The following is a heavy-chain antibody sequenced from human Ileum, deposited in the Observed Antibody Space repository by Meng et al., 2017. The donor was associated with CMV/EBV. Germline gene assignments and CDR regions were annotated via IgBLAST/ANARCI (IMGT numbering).Heavy chain of an antibody. D-gene: IGHD5-12*01. CDR1: GSFSPYT. CDR2: INQYGST. Sequence: QVLIQQWGAGLLKPSDTLSLTCSLGGSFSPYTWSWIRQAPGKGLEWIGEINQYGSTNFNPSVKSRVTISRDTSKNQFSLRLNSVTAADAAVYYCVTADHHAIKYWGQGTLVTVSS. J-gene: IGHJ4*02. V-gene: IGHV4-34*01. CDR3: VTADHHAIKY.